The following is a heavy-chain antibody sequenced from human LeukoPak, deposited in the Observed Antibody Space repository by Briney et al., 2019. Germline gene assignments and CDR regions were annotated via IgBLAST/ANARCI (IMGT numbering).Heavy chain of an antibody. CDR2: IIPIFGTA. CDR3: ARDSDFDSSGYIQH. CDR1: GYTFTSYG. J-gene: IGHJ1*01. Sequence: ASVKVSCKASGYTFTSYGISWVRQAPGQGLEWMGGIIPIFGTANYAQKFQGRVTITADESTSTAYMELSSLRSEDTAVYYCARDSDFDSSGYIQHWGQGTLVTVSS. V-gene: IGHV1-69*13. D-gene: IGHD3-22*01.